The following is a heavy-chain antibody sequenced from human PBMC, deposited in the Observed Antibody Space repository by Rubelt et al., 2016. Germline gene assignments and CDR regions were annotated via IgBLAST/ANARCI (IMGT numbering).Heavy chain of an antibody. V-gene: IGHV4-34*01. J-gene: IGHJ4*02. D-gene: IGHD3-22*01. CDR3: ARPAGPGYYYYFDY. CDR1: GGSFSGYY. Sequence: QVQLQQWGAGLLKPSEALSLTCAVYGGSFSGYYWSWIRQPPGKGLEWIGEINHSGSTNYNPSLKSRVTISVDASKNQFSLRLNSGTAADSAVYYCARPAGPGYYYYFDYWGQGILVTVSS. CDR2: INHSGST.